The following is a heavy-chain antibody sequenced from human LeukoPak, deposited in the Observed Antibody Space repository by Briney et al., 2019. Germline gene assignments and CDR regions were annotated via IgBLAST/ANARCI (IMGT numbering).Heavy chain of an antibody. Sequence: PSQTLSLTCTVSGGSISSGGYYWSWIRQHPGKGLEWIGYIYYSGSTYYNPSLKSRVTISVDTSKNQFSLKLSSVTAADTAAYYCARADTAYGDYDYWGQRTLVTVSS. CDR1: GGSISSGGYY. J-gene: IGHJ4*02. CDR2: IYYSGST. V-gene: IGHV4-31*03. CDR3: ARADTAYGDYDY. D-gene: IGHD4-17*01.